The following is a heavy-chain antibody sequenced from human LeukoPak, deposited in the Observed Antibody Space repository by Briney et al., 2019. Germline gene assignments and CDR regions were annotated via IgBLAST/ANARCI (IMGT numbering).Heavy chain of an antibody. CDR3: AEGDF. J-gene: IGHJ4*02. Sequence: PGGSLRLSCVASGFSLSGYWMYWVRQAPGKGLMYISRNNGDGSTTNYADVVKGRFTMSRDNVKNTLYLQMNSLRVEDTAVYYCAEGDFWGQGTLVTVSS. CDR1: GFSLSGYW. CDR2: NNGDGSTT. V-gene: IGHV3-74*01.